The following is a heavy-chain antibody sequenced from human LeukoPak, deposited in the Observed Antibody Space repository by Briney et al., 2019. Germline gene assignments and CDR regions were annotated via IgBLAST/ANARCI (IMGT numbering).Heavy chain of an antibody. CDR1: GFTVSSNY. D-gene: IGHD4-17*01. Sequence: GGSLRLSCAASGFTVSSNYMSWVRQAPGKGLEWVSVIYSGGSTYYADSVKGRFTISRDSSKNTLYLQMNSLRAEDTVVYYCARESDYGDNHGYWYFDLWGRGTLVTVSS. CDR3: ARESDYGDNHGYWYFDL. V-gene: IGHV3-53*01. J-gene: IGHJ2*01. CDR2: IYSGGST.